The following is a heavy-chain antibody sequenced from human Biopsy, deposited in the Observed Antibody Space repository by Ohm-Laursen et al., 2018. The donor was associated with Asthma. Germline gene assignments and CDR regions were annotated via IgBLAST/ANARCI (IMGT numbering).Heavy chain of an antibody. CDR3: AKERYYDFWSGYPI. V-gene: IGHV3-30*18. CDR1: GFTFSTYA. J-gene: IGHJ3*02. Sequence: RSLRLSCAASGFTFSTYAMHWVRQAPGKGLEWVALISYDGSKRHSADSVRGRFTISRDNSKNTLYLQMNSLRAEDTAVYYCAKERYYDFWSGYPIWGQGTMVTVSS. CDR2: ISYDGSKR. D-gene: IGHD3-3*01.